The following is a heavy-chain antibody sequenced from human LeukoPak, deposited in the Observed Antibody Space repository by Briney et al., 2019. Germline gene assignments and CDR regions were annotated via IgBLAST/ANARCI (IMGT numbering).Heavy chain of an antibody. CDR1: GFTFSSYW. D-gene: IGHD2-2*01. J-gene: IGHJ3*02. Sequence: PGGSLRLSCAASGFTFSSYWMSWVRQAPGKGLEWVANIKQDGSEKYYVDSVKGRFPISRDNAKNSLYLQMNSLRAEDTAVYYCARDLSVVVPAATHDAFDISGQGTMATVSS. CDR3: ARDLSVVVPAATHDAFDI. V-gene: IGHV3-7*01. CDR2: IKQDGSEK.